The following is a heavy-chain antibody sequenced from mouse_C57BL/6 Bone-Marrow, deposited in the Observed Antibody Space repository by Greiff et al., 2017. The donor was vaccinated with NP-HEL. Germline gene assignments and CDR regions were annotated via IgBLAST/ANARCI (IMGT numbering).Heavy chain of an antibody. CDR2: IHPNSGST. J-gene: IGHJ1*03. Sequence: QVQLKQSGAELVKPGASVKLSCKASGYTFTSYWMHWVKQRPGQGLEWIGMIHPNSGSTNYNEKFKSKATLTVDKSSSTAYMQLSSLTSEDSAVYYCARFITTVGWYFDVWGTGTTVTVSS. D-gene: IGHD1-1*01. V-gene: IGHV1-64*01. CDR3: ARFITTVGWYFDV. CDR1: GYTFTSYW.